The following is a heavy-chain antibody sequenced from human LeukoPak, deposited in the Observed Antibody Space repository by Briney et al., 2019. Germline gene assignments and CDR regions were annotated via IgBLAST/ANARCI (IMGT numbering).Heavy chain of an antibody. CDR3: ARGGWFFDY. CDR1: GGSVTSSGYY. CDR2: IFYGGKS. D-gene: IGHD2-15*01. V-gene: IGHV4-31*03. J-gene: IGHJ4*02. Sequence: SETLSLTCTVSGGSVTSSGYYWSWIRQHPGKGLEWIAYIFYGGKSDYNPSLKSRVITSVDRSQNQLSLKLTSVTAADTAVYYCARGGWFFDYWGQGSLVTVSS.